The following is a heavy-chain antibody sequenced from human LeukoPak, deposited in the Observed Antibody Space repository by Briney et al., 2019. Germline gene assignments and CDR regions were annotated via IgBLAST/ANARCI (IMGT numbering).Heavy chain of an antibody. CDR1: GYTFTNYG. CDR3: ARAPSQLVHFFLYY. D-gene: IGHD6-13*01. V-gene: IGHV1-18*01. J-gene: IGHJ4*02. Sequence: ASVKVSCKASGYTFTNYGITWVRQAPGQGLEWMGWTGAYNANTNYAQNLQGRVTLTTDTSTSTAYMEVRSLRSDDTAVYYCARAPSQLVHFFLYYWGQGTLVTVSS. CDR2: TGAYNANT.